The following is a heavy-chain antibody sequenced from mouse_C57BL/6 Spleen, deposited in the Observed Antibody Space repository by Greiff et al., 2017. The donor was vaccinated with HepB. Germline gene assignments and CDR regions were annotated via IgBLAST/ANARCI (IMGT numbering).Heavy chain of an antibody. CDR2: IYPGSGST. Sequence: QVQLQQPGAELVKPGASVKMSCKASGYTFTSYWITWVKQRPGQGLEWIGDIYPGSGSTNYNEKFKSKATLTVDTSSSTAYMQLSSLTSEDSAVYYCARGESFLYYFDYWGQGTTLTVSS. CDR3: ARGESFLYYFDY. V-gene: IGHV1-55*01. CDR1: GYTFTSYW. J-gene: IGHJ2*01.